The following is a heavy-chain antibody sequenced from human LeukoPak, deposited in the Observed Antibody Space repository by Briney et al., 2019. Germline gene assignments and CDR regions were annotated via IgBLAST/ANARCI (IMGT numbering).Heavy chain of an antibody. CDR2: ISYDGSNK. Sequence: GGSLRLSCSASGFTFSSYAMHWVRQAPGKGLEWVAVISYDGSNKYYADSVKGQFTISRDNSKNTLYLQMNSLRAEDTAVYYCARVILHSGYWGQGTLVTVSS. D-gene: IGHD3-10*01. CDR1: GFTFSSYA. V-gene: IGHV3-30*04. J-gene: IGHJ4*02. CDR3: ARVILHSGY.